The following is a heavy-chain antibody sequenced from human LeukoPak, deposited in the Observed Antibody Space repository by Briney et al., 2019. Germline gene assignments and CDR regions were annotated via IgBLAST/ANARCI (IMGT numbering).Heavy chain of an antibody. CDR2: IKQDGNEK. V-gene: IGHV3-7*01. CDR3: ASGGYSGSLR. CDR1: GFTFSSYW. Sequence: GGSLRLSCAASGFTFSSYWMSWVRQAPGKGLEWVANIKQDGNEKYYVDPVKGRFTISRDNAKNSLFLQMNSLRAEDTAVYYCASGGYSGSLRWGQGTLVTVSS. D-gene: IGHD1-26*01. J-gene: IGHJ4*02.